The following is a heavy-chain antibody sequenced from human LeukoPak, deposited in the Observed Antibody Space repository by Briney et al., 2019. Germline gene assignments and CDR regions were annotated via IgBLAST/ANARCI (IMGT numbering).Heavy chain of an antibody. CDR1: GGSFSGYY. Sequence: SETLSLTCAVYGGSFSGYYWSWIRQPPGKGLEWIGEINHSGSTNYNPSLKSRVTISVDTSKNQFSLKLSSVTAADTAAYYCARGPRNYYDSSGYPEDAEYFQHWGQGTLVTVSS. V-gene: IGHV4-34*01. CDR2: INHSGST. CDR3: ARGPRNYYDSSGYPEDAEYFQH. J-gene: IGHJ1*01. D-gene: IGHD3-22*01.